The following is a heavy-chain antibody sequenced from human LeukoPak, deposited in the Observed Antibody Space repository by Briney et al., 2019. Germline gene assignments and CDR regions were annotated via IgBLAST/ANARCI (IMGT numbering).Heavy chain of an antibody. Sequence: GGSLRLSCAASGFTFSSYGMHWVRQAPGKGLEWVAVISYDGSNKYYAGSVKGRFTISRDNSKNTLYLQMNSLRAEDTAVYYCATAQAGYPFDIWGQGTMVTVSS. CDR3: ATAQAGYPFDI. D-gene: IGHD6-13*01. V-gene: IGHV3-30*03. J-gene: IGHJ3*02. CDR1: GFTFSSYG. CDR2: ISYDGSNK.